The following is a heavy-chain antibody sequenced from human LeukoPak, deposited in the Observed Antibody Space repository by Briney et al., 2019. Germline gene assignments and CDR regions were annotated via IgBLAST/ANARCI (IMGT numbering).Heavy chain of an antibody. CDR3: ARDTYYYDSSGVCYYYYMDV. J-gene: IGHJ6*03. Sequence: PGGPLRLSCAASDFAFSTYTMNWVRQAPGKGLEWVSSISSSDSYIYYADSVKGRFTISRDNAKNSLYLQMNSLRAEDTAVYYCARDTYYYDSSGVCYYYYMDVWGNGTTVTVSS. CDR2: ISSSDSYI. V-gene: IGHV3-21*01. CDR1: DFAFSTYT. D-gene: IGHD3-22*01.